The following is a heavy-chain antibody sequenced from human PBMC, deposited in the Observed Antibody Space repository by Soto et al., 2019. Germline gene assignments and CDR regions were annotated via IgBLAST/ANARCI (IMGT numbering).Heavy chain of an antibody. CDR3: ARCMGYDDSGRFDPTFDR. V-gene: IGHV4-4*09. D-gene: IGHD3-22*01. J-gene: IGHJ4*02. Sequence: TSETQCHSYSVADEKMISQYWTWISQKPGKVLEWIGYIFPTGTTNYNPSLKSRVIISVDRSKNQFSLDLFSVTAADTAIYYCARCMGYDDSGRFDPTFDRWGQGTLVPVSS. CDR2: IFPTGTT. CDR1: DEKMISQY.